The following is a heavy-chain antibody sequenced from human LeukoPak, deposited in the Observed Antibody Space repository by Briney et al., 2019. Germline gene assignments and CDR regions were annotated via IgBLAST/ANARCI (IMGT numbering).Heavy chain of an antibody. V-gene: IGHV3-11*01. CDR2: ISSSGSTT. CDR1: GFTFSDYY. CDR3: AKDRWGIAAAGSFDY. D-gene: IGHD6-13*01. J-gene: IGHJ4*02. Sequence: GGSLRLSCAASGFTFSDYYMSWIRQAPGKGLEWVSYISSSGSTTYYADSVKGRFTISRDTSKNTLYLQMNSLRAEDTAVYYCAKDRWGIAAAGSFDYWGQGTLVTVSS.